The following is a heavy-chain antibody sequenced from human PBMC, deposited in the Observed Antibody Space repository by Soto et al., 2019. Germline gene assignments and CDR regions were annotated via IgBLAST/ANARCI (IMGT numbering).Heavy chain of an antibody. CDR3: ARDTINTGWYTWFDP. Sequence: ASVKVSCKASGYTFSTYVISWVRHAPGQGLEWMGWISAFNGNTNYAQKFQGRVTMTTDTSTSSAYMELRSLRSDDTAVYYCARDTINTGWYTWFDPWGQGTLVTVSS. CDR1: GYTFSTYV. D-gene: IGHD6-19*01. CDR2: ISAFNGNT. V-gene: IGHV1-18*01. J-gene: IGHJ5*02.